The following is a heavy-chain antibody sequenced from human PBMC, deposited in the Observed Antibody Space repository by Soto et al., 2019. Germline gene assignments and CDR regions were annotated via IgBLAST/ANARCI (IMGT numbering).Heavy chain of an antibody. V-gene: IGHV4-59*01. CDR2: IYYSGST. D-gene: IGHD2-8*01. Sequence: PSETLSLTCTVSGGSISSYYWSWILQPPWKGLEWIGYIYYSGSTNYNPSLKSRVTISVDTSKNQFSLKLSSVTAADTAVYYCAREAPGYCTNGVCYKFDYWGQGTLVTVS. CDR1: GGSISSYY. CDR3: AREAPGYCTNGVCYKFDY. J-gene: IGHJ4*02.